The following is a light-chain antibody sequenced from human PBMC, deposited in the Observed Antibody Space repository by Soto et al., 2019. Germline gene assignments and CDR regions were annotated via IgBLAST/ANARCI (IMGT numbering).Light chain of an antibody. V-gene: IGLV2-23*01. J-gene: IGLJ3*02. CDR3: CSYAGGSTWV. Sequence: QSALTQPASVSGSPGQSITISCTGTSSDIGTYNLVSWYQQYPGKVPKLMIFEGYKRPSGVSTHFSGSKSGNTASLTISGLQAEDEADYYCCSYAGGSTWVFGGGTKVTVL. CDR2: EGY. CDR1: SSDIGTYNL.